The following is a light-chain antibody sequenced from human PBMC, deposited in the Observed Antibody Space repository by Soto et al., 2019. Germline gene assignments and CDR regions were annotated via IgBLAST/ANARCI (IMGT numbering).Light chain of an antibody. CDR3: SSYAGSSNV. CDR1: SSDVGGYNY. CDR2: EVN. V-gene: IGLV2-8*01. Sequence: QSVLTQPPSASGSPGQSVAISCTGTSSDVGGYNYVSWYQQHPGKAPKLMIYEVNKRPSGVPDRFSGSKSGNTASLTVSGHQAEDEADYYYSSYAGSSNVFGTGTKVTVL. J-gene: IGLJ1*01.